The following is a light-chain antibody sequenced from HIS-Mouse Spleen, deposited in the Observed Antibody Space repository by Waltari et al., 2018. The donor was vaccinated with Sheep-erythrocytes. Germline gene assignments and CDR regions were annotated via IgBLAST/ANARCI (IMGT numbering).Light chain of an antibody. Sequence: SYELTQLPSVSVSPGQTPSITCSGDKLGDKYASWYQQKPGHSPVLVIYQDSNRPPGIPERFSGSNSGNTATLTISGTQAMDEADYYCQAWDSSTAVFGGGTKLTVL. V-gene: IGLV3-1*01. CDR3: QAWDSSTAV. J-gene: IGLJ2*01. CDR1: KLGDKY. CDR2: QDS.